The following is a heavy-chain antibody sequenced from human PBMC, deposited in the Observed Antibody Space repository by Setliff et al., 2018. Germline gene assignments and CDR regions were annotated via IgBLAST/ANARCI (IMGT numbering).Heavy chain of an antibody. Sequence: ASVKVSCKASGYTFTRYAMNWVRQAPGQGLEWMGWINTNTGNPTYAQGFTGRFVFALDTSVSTAYLQISSLKAEDTAVYYCARDSSGWSGFSRLVGVYYYYMDVWGKGTTVTVSS. CDR3: ARDSSGWSGFSRLVGVYYYYMDV. V-gene: IGHV7-4-1*02. D-gene: IGHD6-19*01. CDR2: INTNTGNP. CDR1: GYTFTRYA. J-gene: IGHJ6*03.